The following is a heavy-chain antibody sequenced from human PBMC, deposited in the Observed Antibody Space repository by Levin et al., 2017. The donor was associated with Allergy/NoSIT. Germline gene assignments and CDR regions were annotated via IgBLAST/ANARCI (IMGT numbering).Heavy chain of an antibody. V-gene: IGHV4-61*01. CDR3: ARDRGGGWYSGYGLFGN. Sequence: SETLSLTCTVSGGSVSSGSYYWSWIRQPPGKGLEWIGYIYYSGSTNYNPSLKSRVTISVDTSKNQFSLKLSSVTAADTAVYYCARDRGGGWYSGYGLFGNWGQGTLVTVSS. CDR2: IYYSGST. D-gene: IGHD5-12*01. J-gene: IGHJ4*02. CDR1: GGSVSSGSYY.